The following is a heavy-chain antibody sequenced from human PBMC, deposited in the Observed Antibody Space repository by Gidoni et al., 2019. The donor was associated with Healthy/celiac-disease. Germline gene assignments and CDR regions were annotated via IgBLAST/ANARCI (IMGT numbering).Heavy chain of an antibody. CDR1: GFTFRSYA. CDR2: ISYDGSNK. J-gene: IGHJ3*02. V-gene: IGHV3-30-3*01. Sequence: QVQLVASGGGVVQPWRSLRLSCAASGFTFRSYAMHWVRQAPGKGLEWVAVISYDGSNKYYADSVKGRFTISRDNSKNTLYLQMNSLRAEDTAVYYCARQRDSSGWYGAFDIWGQGTMVTVSS. D-gene: IGHD6-19*01. CDR3: ARQRDSSGWYGAFDI.